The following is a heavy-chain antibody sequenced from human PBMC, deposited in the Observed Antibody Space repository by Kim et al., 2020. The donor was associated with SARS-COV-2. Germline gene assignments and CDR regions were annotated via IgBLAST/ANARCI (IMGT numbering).Heavy chain of an antibody. CDR1: GGTFSSYA. CDR3: ARDRIEGTIFGVAMVHYYGMDV. V-gene: IGHV1-69*13. CDR2: IIPIFGTA. Sequence: SVKVSCKASGGTFSSYAISWVRQAPGQGLEWMGGIIPIFGTANYAQKFQGRVTITADESTSTAYMELSSLRSEDTAVYYCARDRIEGTIFGVAMVHYYGMDVWGQGTTVTVSS. D-gene: IGHD3-3*01. J-gene: IGHJ6*02.